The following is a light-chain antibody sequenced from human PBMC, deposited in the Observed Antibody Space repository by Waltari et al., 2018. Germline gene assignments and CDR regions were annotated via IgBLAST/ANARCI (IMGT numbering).Light chain of an antibody. V-gene: IGLV2-14*01. CDR1: HSDIGAYDY. CDR3: PSHSSITTLQI. Sequence: QSALTQPASVSGSLGQSLTISCTGTHSDIGAYDYVYWYHQHPGKAPERMLCDVSHRPSGISNRCSGSKSGDTASLTISGLHPEDEADYYCPSHSSITTLQIVGTGTRLTV. J-gene: IGLJ1*01. CDR2: DVS.